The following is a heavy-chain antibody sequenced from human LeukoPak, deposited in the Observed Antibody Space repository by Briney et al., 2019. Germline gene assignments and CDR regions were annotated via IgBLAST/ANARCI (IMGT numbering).Heavy chain of an antibody. V-gene: IGHV4-59*01. CDR1: GGSISSYY. CDR2: IYYSGST. Sequence: SETLSLTCTVSGGSISSYYWSWIRQPPGKGLEWIGYIYYSGSTNYNPSLKSRVTISVDTSKNQFPLKLSSVTAADTAVYYCARERGYYYGSGSSRYYGMDVWGQGTTVTVPS. J-gene: IGHJ6*02. CDR3: ARERGYYYGSGSSRYYGMDV. D-gene: IGHD3-10*01.